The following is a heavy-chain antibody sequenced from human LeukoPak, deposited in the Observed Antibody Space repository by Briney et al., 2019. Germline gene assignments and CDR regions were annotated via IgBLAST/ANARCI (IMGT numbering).Heavy chain of an antibody. CDR3: ARVDHDSSGYAWDY. D-gene: IGHD3-22*01. Sequence: GGSLRLSCVASGFTFSSNWMSWVRQAPGKGLGWVANIKQGGSEKYYVDSVKGRFTISRDNAKNSLYLQMNSLRAEDTAVYYCARVDHDSSGYAWDYWGQGTLVTVSS. V-gene: IGHV3-7*04. J-gene: IGHJ4*02. CDR2: IKQGGSEK. CDR1: GFTFSSNW.